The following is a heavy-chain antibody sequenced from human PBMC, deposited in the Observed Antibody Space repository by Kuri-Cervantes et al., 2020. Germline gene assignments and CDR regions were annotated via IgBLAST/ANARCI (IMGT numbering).Heavy chain of an antibody. CDR1: GFTFSSYA. Sequence: GESLKISCAASGFTFSSYAMHWVRQAPGKGLVWVSHINSDGSSTSYADSVKGRFTISRDNAKNTLYLQMNSLRAEDTAAYYCAREQYSDNAFDIWGQGTMVTVSS. D-gene: IGHD1-26*01. V-gene: IGHV3-74*01. CDR2: INSDGSST. J-gene: IGHJ3*02. CDR3: AREQYSDNAFDI.